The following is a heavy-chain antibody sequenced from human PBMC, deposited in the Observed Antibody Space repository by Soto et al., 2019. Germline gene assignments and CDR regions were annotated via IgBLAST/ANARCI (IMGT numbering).Heavy chain of an antibody. V-gene: IGHV4-31*03. J-gene: IGHJ4*02. Sequence: NPSETLSLTCTVSGGSISSGGYYWSWIRQHPGKGLEWIGYIYYSGSTYYNPSLKSRVTISVDTSKNQFSLKLSSVTAADTAVYYCARDSGSYGPYFDYWGQGTLVTVSS. CDR2: IYYSGST. CDR3: ARDSGSYGPYFDY. CDR1: GGSISSGGYY. D-gene: IGHD1-26*01.